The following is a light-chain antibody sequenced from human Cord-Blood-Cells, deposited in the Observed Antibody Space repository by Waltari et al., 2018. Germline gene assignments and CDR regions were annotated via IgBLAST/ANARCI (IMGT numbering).Light chain of an antibody. CDR3: SSHTSSSTYV. Sequence: QSALTQPASVSGSPGQSITISCTGTSSDVGGYNYVSWYPKHPGKAPKLMMYEVSNRPSGVSHRFSGSKSGTAAALTISGLQAEDESNYYCSSHTSSSTYVFGTGTKVTVL. CDR2: EVS. J-gene: IGLJ1*01. CDR1: SSDVGGYNY. V-gene: IGLV2-14*01.